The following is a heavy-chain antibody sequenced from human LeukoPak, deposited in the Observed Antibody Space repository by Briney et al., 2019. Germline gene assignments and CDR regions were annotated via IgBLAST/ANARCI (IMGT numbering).Heavy chain of an antibody. CDR3: ASQGAEGPYGDYDGTDY. CDR1: GFTVSSNY. Sequence: GGSLRLSCAASGFTVSSNYMSWVRQAPGKGLEWVSVIYSGGSTYYADSMKGRFTISRDNSKNTLYLQMNSLRAEDTAVYYCASQGAEGPYGDYDGTDYWGQGTLVTVSS. J-gene: IGHJ4*02. CDR2: IYSGGST. D-gene: IGHD4-17*01. V-gene: IGHV3-53*01.